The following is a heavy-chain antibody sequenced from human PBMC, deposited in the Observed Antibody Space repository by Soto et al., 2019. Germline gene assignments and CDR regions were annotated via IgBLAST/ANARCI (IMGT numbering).Heavy chain of an antibody. D-gene: IGHD3-16*01. CDR1: GYSFTSYG. J-gene: IGHJ4*02. CDR3: ARALWGSYFDY. Sequence: ASVKVSCKASGYSFTSYGITWVRQAPGQGLEWMGWISAYNGNTKYAQKLQGRVTMTTDTSTSTAYMELRSLTSDDTAVYYCARALWGSYFDYWGQGTLVTVSS. V-gene: IGHV1-18*01. CDR2: ISAYNGNT.